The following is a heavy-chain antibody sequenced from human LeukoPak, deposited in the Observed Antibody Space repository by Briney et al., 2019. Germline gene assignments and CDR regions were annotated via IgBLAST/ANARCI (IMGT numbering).Heavy chain of an antibody. CDR3: ARKSTNTGYGSSWDDAFDI. CDR1: GFAFSSYS. CDR2: ISSSSSYI. D-gene: IGHD6-13*01. J-gene: IGHJ3*02. Sequence: GGSLRLSCAASGFAFSSYSMNWVRQAPGKGREWVSSISSSSSYIYYADSVKGRFTISRDNAKNSLYLQMNSLRAEDTAVYYCARKSTNTGYGSSWDDAFDIWGQGTMVTVSS. V-gene: IGHV3-21*01.